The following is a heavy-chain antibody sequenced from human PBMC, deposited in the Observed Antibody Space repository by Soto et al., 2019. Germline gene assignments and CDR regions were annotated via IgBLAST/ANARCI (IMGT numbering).Heavy chain of an antibody. Sequence: SETLSLTCAVYGVSFSGYYWSWIRQPPGKGLEWIGEINHSGSTNYNPSLKSRVTISVDTSKNQFSLKLSSVTAADTAVYYCARVLRYFDWLLSHWGQGTLVTVSS. D-gene: IGHD3-9*01. CDR2: INHSGST. CDR3: ARVLRYFDWLLSH. CDR1: GVSFSGYY. V-gene: IGHV4-34*01. J-gene: IGHJ4*02.